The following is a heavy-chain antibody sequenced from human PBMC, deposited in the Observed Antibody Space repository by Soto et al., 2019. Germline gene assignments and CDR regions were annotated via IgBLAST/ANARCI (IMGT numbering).Heavy chain of an antibody. D-gene: IGHD5-12*01. CDR3: TSTWGRVATNAEATRTYDY. V-gene: IGHV3-73*01. CDR2: VRSKPNNYAT. CDR1: GFTFSGSA. Sequence: DVQLVESGGGLVQPGGSLKLSCAASGFTFSGSAMHWVRQASGKGLEWVGRVRSKPNNYATSYAASVKGRFTISRDDSKNEAYLQRTSLKTEDTALYYCTSTWGRVATNAEATRTYDYWGQGTLVTVSS. J-gene: IGHJ4*02.